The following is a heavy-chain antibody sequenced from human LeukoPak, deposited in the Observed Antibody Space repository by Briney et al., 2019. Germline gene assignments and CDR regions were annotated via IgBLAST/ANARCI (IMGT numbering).Heavy chain of an antibody. CDR3: ARLGNLRVTIFGVVPDY. Sequence: SSQTLSLTCAVSGYSISSGYYWGWIRQPPGKGLEWIGSIYHSGSTYYNPSPKSRVTISVDTSKNQFSLKLSSVTAADTAVYYCARLGNLRVTIFGVVPDYWGQGTLVTVSS. J-gene: IGHJ4*02. CDR1: GYSISSGYY. D-gene: IGHD3-3*01. CDR2: IYHSGST. V-gene: IGHV4-38-2*01.